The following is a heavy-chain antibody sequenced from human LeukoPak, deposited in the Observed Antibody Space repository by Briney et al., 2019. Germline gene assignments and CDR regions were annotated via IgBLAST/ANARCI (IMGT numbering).Heavy chain of an antibody. CDR2: IKPKTDGETT. CDR3: TTYSSDSSGYYQFDY. Sequence: GGSLRLSCAASGFTFSNAYMNWVRQAPGKGLEWVGRIKPKTDGETTEYAAPVKGRFSISRDDSKNTLYLQMNSLKTEDTAVYYCTTYSSDSSGYYQFDYWGQGTLVTVSS. V-gene: IGHV3-15*07. J-gene: IGHJ4*02. D-gene: IGHD3-22*01. CDR1: GFTFSNAY.